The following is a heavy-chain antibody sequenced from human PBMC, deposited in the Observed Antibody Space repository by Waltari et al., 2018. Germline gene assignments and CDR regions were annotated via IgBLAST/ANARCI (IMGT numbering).Heavy chain of an antibody. V-gene: IGHV3-21*01. CDR3: ARDISYGDLFY. Sequence: EVQLVESGGGLVKPGGSLRLSCAASGLPFGRYSMNWVRQAPGKGLEWVSSISSSSSYIYYADSVKGRFTISRDNAKNSLYLQMNSLRAEDTAVYYCARDISYGDLFYWGQGTLVTVSS. CDR2: ISSSSSYI. CDR1: GLPFGRYS. J-gene: IGHJ4*02. D-gene: IGHD4-17*01.